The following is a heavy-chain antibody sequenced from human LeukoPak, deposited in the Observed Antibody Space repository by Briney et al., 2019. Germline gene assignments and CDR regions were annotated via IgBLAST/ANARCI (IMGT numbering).Heavy chain of an antibody. CDR1: GFTFSTFA. CDR3: TTYRQVLLPFES. D-gene: IGHD5-18*01. J-gene: IGHJ4*02. Sequence: GGSLRLSCAASGFTFSTFAMIWVRQPPGKGLEWVSSIFPSGGEIHYADSVRGRFTISRDNSKSILSLQMNSLIAEDTAIYYCTTYRQVLLPFESWGQGTLVTVSS. CDR2: IFPSGGEI. V-gene: IGHV3-23*01.